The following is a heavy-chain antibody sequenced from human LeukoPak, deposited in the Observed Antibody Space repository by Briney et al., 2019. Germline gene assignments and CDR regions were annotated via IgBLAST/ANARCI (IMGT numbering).Heavy chain of an antibody. V-gene: IGHV3-21*01. Sequence: GGSLRLSCAASGFTFSSYSMNWVRQAPGKGLEWVSSISSSSYIYYADSVKGRFTISRDNAKNSLYLQMNSLRAEDTAVYYCARDQAVAHFDYWGQGTLVTVSS. CDR3: ARDQAVAHFDY. CDR2: ISSSSYI. D-gene: IGHD6-19*01. CDR1: GFTFSSYS. J-gene: IGHJ4*02.